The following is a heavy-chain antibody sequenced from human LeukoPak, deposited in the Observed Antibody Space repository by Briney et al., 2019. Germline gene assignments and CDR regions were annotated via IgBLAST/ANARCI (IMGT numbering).Heavy chain of an antibody. J-gene: IGHJ4*02. CDR2: IYWDDDQ. D-gene: IGHD6-6*01. CDR3: AHSRGGGSSSLFDY. V-gene: IGHV2-5*02. Sequence: SGPTLVKPTPTLTLTCTFSGFSLSTRLVGVGWIXXXPXXXLEWLALIYWDDDQRYSPSLKSRLTITKDTSKTHVVLTMTNMDPVDTATYYCAHSRGGGSSSLFDYWGQGTLVTVSS. CDR1: GFSLSTRLVG.